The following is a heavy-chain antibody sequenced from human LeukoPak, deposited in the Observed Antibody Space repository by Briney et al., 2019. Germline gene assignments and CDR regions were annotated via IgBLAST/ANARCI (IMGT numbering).Heavy chain of an antibody. CDR3: AKDGANWGYFDY. D-gene: IGHD7-27*01. V-gene: IGHV3-30*18. CDR1: GFIITNYG. CDR2: ISYDGSNK. J-gene: IGHJ4*02. Sequence: PGRPLRLSCAASGFIITNYGMHWVRQAPGKGLEWVAVISYDGSNKYYADSVKGRFTISRDNSKNTLYLQMNSLRAEDTAVYYCAKDGANWGYFDYWGQGTLVTVSS.